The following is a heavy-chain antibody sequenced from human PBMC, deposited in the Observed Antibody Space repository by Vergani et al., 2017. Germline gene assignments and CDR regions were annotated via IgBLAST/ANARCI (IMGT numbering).Heavy chain of an antibody. J-gene: IGHJ3*02. CDR3: AKETEWELTGAFDI. Sequence: EVQLVESGGGLVQPGGSLRLSCAASGFTFSRHWMHWVRQAPGKGLVWVSRVNPEGTNTPYADSVKGRFTISRDNSKNTLYLQMNSLRAEDTAVYYCAKETEWELTGAFDIWGQGTMVTVSS. CDR1: GFTFSRHW. CDR2: VNPEGTNT. D-gene: IGHD1-26*01. V-gene: IGHV3-74*01.